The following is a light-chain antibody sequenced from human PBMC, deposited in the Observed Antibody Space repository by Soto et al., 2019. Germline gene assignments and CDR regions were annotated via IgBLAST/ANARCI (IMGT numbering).Light chain of an antibody. CDR1: QSVLYSSNNKNY. Sequence: DIVMTQSPDSLAVSLGERATINCKSSQSVLYSSNNKNYLAWYQQKPGQPPKLLIYWASTRESGVPTRFTGSGSGTDFTLTISSLQAEDVAVYYCQQHYSTPLAFGQGTRLEIK. CDR3: QQHYSTPLA. CDR2: WAS. V-gene: IGKV4-1*01. J-gene: IGKJ5*01.